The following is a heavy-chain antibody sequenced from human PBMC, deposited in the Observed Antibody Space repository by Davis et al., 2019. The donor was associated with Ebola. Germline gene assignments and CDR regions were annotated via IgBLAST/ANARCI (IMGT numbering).Heavy chain of an antibody. V-gene: IGHV1-69*13. Sequence: SVKVSCKASRGTFGSYAISWVRQAPGQGLEWMGGVIPMFGTSKYAQKFQDRVTCTSDESTNTAYMELSSLRSDDTAVYYCARGRPWLWVATPVRFDSWGLGTLVIVSS. D-gene: IGHD5-12*01. CDR3: ARGRPWLWVATPVRFDS. J-gene: IGHJ4*02. CDR2: VIPMFGTS. CDR1: RGTFGSYA.